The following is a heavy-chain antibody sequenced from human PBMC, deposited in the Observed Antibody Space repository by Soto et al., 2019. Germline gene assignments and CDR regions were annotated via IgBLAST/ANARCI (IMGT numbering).Heavy chain of an antibody. J-gene: IGHJ4*02. CDR3: ADDSSGYSNYFDQ. D-gene: IGHD6-19*01. CDR1: GFTFSDYA. CDR2: ISYDGRHK. V-gene: IGHV3-30*04. Sequence: QVQLVESGGGVVQPGKSLRLSCAASGFTFSDYAMHWVRQAAGKGLEWVALISYDGRHKDYADSVKGRFTISRDNSNNTLSLQMNSLRPEDSGVYYCADDSSGYSNYFDQWGQGTLVTVPS.